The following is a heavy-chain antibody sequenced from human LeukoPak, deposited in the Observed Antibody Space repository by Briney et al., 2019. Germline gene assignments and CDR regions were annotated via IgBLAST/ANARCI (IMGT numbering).Heavy chain of an antibody. J-gene: IGHJ6*02. CDR1: GFTFDNYA. Sequence: GGSLRLSCAASGFTFDNYAMHWVRQAPGKGLEWVSLISGGGGSTSYADSVKGRFTISRDNSKGSLYLQMNSLTAEDTAVYYCAKSHPRGEFADGMDVWGQGTTVTVSS. CDR3: AKSHPRGEFADGMDV. CDR2: ISGGGGST. V-gene: IGHV3-43*02. D-gene: IGHD3-16*01.